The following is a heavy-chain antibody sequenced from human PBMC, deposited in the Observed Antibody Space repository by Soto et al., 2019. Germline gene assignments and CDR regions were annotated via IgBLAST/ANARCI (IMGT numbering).Heavy chain of an antibody. J-gene: IGHJ3*02. Sequence: SETLSLTCAVSGGSISSGGYSWSWIRQPPGKGLEWIGYIYHSGSTYYNPSLKSRVTISVDRSKNQFSLKLSSVTAADTAVYYCAKKGIDSSGWYGAFDIWGQGTMVTVSS. CDR3: AKKGIDSSGWYGAFDI. CDR1: GGSISSGGYS. V-gene: IGHV4-30-2*01. D-gene: IGHD6-19*01. CDR2: IYHSGST.